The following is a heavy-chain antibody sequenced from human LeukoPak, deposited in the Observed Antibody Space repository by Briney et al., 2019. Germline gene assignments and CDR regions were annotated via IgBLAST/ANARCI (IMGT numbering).Heavy chain of an antibody. CDR3: AKVYCSSPRCFLPFDY. CDR1: GFTFKNFA. CDR2: ITYRAGKS. Sequence: GGSLRLSCSTSGFTFKNFALSWVGQAPGEGREWVATITYRAGKSYYANSVQVRFSVSRDDSAKTVYLNLNSLRAGDTAIYYCAKVYCSSPRCFLPFDYWGQGTLVTVSS. D-gene: IGHD2-2*01. V-gene: IGHV3-23*01. J-gene: IGHJ4*02.